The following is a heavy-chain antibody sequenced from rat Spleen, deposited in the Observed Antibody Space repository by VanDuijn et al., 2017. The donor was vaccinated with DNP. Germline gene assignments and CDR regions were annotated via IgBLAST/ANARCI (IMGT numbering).Heavy chain of an antibody. CDR2: ISYDGSST. D-gene: IGHD1-3*01. J-gene: IGHJ4*01. V-gene: IGHV5-7*01. Sequence: EVQLVESGGGLVQPGRSLKLSCAASGFTFSDYNMAWVRQAPKKGLEWVATISYDGSSTYYRDSVKGRFTISRDNAKSTLYLQMDSLRSEDTATYYCARQGVATYYYVMDAWGQGASVTVSS. CDR1: GFTFSDYN. CDR3: ARQGVATYYYVMDA.